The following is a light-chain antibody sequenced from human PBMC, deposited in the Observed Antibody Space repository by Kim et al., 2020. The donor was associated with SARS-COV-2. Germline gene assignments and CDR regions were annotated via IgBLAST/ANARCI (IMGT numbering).Light chain of an antibody. CDR1: SGHSSNP. V-gene: IGLV4-69*01. CDR3: QTWGTGIWV. CDR2: LNSDGSH. Sequence: ASVKLTCTLSSGHSSNPIAWHQQQAEKRPRYLMTLNSDGSHSKGDGTPDRFSGSSSGAERYLTISGLQSDDEADYYCQTWGTGIWVFGGGTTLTVL. J-gene: IGLJ3*02.